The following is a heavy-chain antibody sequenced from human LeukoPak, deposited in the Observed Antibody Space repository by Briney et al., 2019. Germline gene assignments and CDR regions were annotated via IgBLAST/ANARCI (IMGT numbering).Heavy chain of an antibody. CDR2: IYPGDSDT. CDR3: ARGSKSYWIQLTGMNY. Sequence: GESLKISCKGSGYSFTSYWIGWVRQMPGKGLEWMGIIYPGDSDTRYSPSFQGQVTISADKSISTAYLQWSSLKASDTAMYYCARGSKSYWIQLTGMNYWGQGTLVTVSS. D-gene: IGHD5-18*01. CDR1: GYSFTSYW. V-gene: IGHV5-51*01. J-gene: IGHJ4*02.